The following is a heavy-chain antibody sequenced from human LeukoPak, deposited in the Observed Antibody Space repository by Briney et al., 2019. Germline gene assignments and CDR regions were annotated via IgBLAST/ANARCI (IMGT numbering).Heavy chain of an antibody. D-gene: IGHD6-19*01. CDR2: IWYDGSNK. CDR3: AKDRDGQWLVRVLDY. J-gene: IGHJ4*02. Sequence: GRSLRLSCAASGFTFSSYGMHWVRQAPGKGLEWVAVIWYDGSNKYYADSVKGRFTISRDNSKNTLYLQMNSLRAEDTAVYYCAKDRDGQWLVRVLDYWGQGTLVTVSS. CDR1: GFTFSSYG. V-gene: IGHV3-33*06.